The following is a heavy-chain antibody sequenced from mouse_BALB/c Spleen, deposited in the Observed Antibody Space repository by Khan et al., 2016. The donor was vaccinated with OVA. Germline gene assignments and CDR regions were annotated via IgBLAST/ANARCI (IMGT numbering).Heavy chain of an antibody. Sequence: QVQLKQSGAELAKPGASVKMSCKASGYTFTSYWMNWVKQRPGQGLEWIGYINPSTGYTEYNQKFKDKATLTADKSSSTAYMQLSSLTSEDSAVYYCARRGLRWYFDYWGQGTTLTVSS. V-gene: IGHV1-7*01. CDR1: GYTFTSYW. J-gene: IGHJ2*01. D-gene: IGHD1-1*01. CDR3: ARRGLRWYFDY. CDR2: INPSTGYT.